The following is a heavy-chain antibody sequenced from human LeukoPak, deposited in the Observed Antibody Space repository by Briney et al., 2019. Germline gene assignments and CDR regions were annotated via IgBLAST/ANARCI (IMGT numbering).Heavy chain of an antibody. CDR3: TRDTGCSGGTCYSFYDY. J-gene: IGHJ4*02. CDR1: GFTFSSYW. V-gene: IGHV3-7*01. Sequence: GGSLRLSCAASGFTFSSYWMTWVRQAPGKGLEWVANINQDGREKYYVVSVKGRFTISRDNAKNSLYLQMSSLRAEDTAVYYCTRDTGCSGGTCYSFYDYWGQGTLVTVSS. D-gene: IGHD2-15*01. CDR2: INQDGREK.